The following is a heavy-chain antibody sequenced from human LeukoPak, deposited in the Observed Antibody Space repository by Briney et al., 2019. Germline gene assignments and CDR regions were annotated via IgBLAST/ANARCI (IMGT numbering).Heavy chain of an antibody. Sequence: SVKVSCKASGGTFSSYAISWVRQALGQGLEWMGGIIPIFGTANYAQKFQGRVTITTDESTSTAYMELSSLRPEDTAVYYCASLVEAAASFDYWGQGTLVTVSS. CDR2: IIPIFGTA. CDR1: GGTFSSYA. CDR3: ASLVEAAASFDY. V-gene: IGHV1-69*05. J-gene: IGHJ4*02. D-gene: IGHD6-13*01.